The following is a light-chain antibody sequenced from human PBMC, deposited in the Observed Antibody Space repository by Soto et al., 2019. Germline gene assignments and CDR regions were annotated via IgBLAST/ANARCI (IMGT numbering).Light chain of an antibody. J-gene: IGKJ2*01. CDR2: GAS. V-gene: IGKV3-20*01. CDR3: QQYDNLPPYT. CDR1: QSVSSSY. Sequence: EIVLTQSPGTLSLSPGERATLSCRASQSVSSSYLAWYQQKPGQAPRLLIYGASSRATGIPDRFSGSGSGTDFTLTISRLEPEDFAVYYCQQYDNLPPYTFGRGTKLEIK.